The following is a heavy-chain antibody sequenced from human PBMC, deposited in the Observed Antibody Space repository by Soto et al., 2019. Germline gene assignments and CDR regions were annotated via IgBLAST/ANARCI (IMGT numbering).Heavy chain of an antibody. CDR2: INHSGST. J-gene: IGHJ4*02. Sequence: SETLSLTCAVYGGSFSGYYWSWIRQPPGKGLEWIGEINHSGSTNYNPSLKSRVTISVDTSKNQFSLKLSSVTAADTAVYYCARGSLRFRSLDYWGQGTLVTVSS. D-gene: IGHD5-12*01. CDR1: GGSFSGYY. V-gene: IGHV4-34*01. CDR3: ARGSLRFRSLDY.